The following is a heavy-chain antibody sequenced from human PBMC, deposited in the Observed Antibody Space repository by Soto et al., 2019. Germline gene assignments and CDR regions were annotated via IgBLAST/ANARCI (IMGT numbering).Heavy chain of an antibody. D-gene: IGHD3-22*01. CDR3: AKSRYSDSSGDFYDY. Sequence: EVQLLESGGGLVQPGGCLSLSCAASAFTFNNYAMSWVRQAPGKGLEWVSGIGGSGRTTYYADSVKGRFTISRDNSNNTLFLQMNSLRAEDTAVYYCAKSRYSDSSGDFYDYWGQGTLVTVSS. J-gene: IGHJ4*02. V-gene: IGHV3-23*01. CDR2: IGGSGRTT. CDR1: AFTFNNYA.